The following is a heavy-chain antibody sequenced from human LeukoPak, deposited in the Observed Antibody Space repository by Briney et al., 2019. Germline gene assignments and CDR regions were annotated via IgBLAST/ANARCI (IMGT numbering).Heavy chain of an antibody. CDR3: ARDNSWGPDS. CDR1: GYTFTGYY. D-gene: IGHD2-15*01. V-gene: IGHV1-2*02. CDR2: IHPDSGGT. J-gene: IGHJ4*02. Sequence: ASVKVSCKAYGYTFTGYYMHWVRQAPGQGLEWMGWIHPDSGGTNYAQKFQGRVTMTRDTSISTVYMELNRLTSDDTATYYCARDNSWGPDSWGQGTLVTVSS.